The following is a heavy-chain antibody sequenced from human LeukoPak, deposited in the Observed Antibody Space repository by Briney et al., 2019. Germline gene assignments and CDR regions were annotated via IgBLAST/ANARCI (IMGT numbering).Heavy chain of an antibody. Sequence: GASVTVSFKASGYTFTGYYMHWVRQAPGQGLEWMGWINPNSGGTDYAQKFQGRVTMTRDTSISTAYMELSSLRSDDTAMYYCANSMETPTLDYWGQGTLVTVSS. V-gene: IGHV1-2*02. CDR3: ANSMETPTLDY. J-gene: IGHJ4*02. D-gene: IGHD2-8*01. CDR1: GYTFTGYY. CDR2: INPNSGGT.